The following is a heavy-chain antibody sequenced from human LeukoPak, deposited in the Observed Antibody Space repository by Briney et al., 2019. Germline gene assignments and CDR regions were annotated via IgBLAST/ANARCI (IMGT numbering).Heavy chain of an antibody. CDR2: IYYIGST. D-gene: IGHD2-21*01. V-gene: IGHV4-39*01. J-gene: IGHJ6*02. CDR3: ARHQVVGMDV. CDR1: GGSISSSSYY. Sequence: SETLSLTCTVSGGSISSSSYYWGWIRQPPGKGLEWIGSIYYIGSTYYNPSLKSRVTISVDTSKNQFSLKLSSVTAADTAVYYCARHQVVGMDVWGQGTTVTVSS.